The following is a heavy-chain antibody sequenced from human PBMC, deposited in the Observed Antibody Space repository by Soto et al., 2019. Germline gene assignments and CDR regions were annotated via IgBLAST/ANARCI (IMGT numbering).Heavy chain of an antibody. D-gene: IGHD7-27*01. Sequence: QVQLQESGPGLVKPSQTLSLTCTVSGGSISSDYYCWSWIRQSPEKGLEWIGHIYNSVNTYSNPSLSSRLTISVDTSKNHFSLKLTSLTAADTAVYYCARGPSGDKVDNWGQGTLVTVSS. V-gene: IGHV4-30-4*01. J-gene: IGHJ4*02. CDR1: GGSISSDYYC. CDR2: IYNSVNT. CDR3: ARGPSGDKVDN.